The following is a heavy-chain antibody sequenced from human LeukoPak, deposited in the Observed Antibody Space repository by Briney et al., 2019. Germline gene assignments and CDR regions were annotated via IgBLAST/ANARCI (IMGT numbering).Heavy chain of an antibody. CDR3: ARDYDFWSGHYCYYYMDV. CDR1: GYTFTSYY. D-gene: IGHD3-3*01. V-gene: IGHV1-46*01. J-gene: IGHJ6*03. CDR2: INPSGGST. Sequence: ASVKVSCKASGYTFTSYYMHWVRQAPGQGLEWMGIINPSGGSTSYAQKFQGRVTMTRDMSTSTVYMELSSLRSEDTAVYYCARDYDFWSGHYCYYYMDVWGKGTTVTVSS.